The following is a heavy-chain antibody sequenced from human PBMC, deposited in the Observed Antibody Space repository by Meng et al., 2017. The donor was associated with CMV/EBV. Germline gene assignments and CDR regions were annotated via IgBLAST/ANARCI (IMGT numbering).Heavy chain of an antibody. CDR1: GGSFSGYY. D-gene: IGHD2-2*01. CDR2: INHSGST. CDR3: ARGLYCSSTSCYRKYFDL. V-gene: IGHV4-34*01. Sequence: SETLSLTCAVYGGSFSGYYWSWIRQPPGKGLEWIGEINHSGSTNYNPSLKSRVTISVDTSKNQFSLKLSSVTAADRAVYYCARGLYCSSTSCYRKYFDLWGRGTLVTVSS. J-gene: IGHJ2*01.